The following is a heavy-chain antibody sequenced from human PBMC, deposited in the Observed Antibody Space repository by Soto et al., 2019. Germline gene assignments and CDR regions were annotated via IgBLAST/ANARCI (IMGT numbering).Heavy chain of an antibody. CDR1: GFTFSDHY. D-gene: IGHD3-10*01. Sequence: PGGSLRLSCAASGFTFSDHYIDWVRQAPGKGLEWVGRTRNKANSYTTEYAASVKGRFTISRDDSKNSLYLQMNSLKTEDTAVYYCAREKVIYYGSDSHYILWGPRTLVTVPS. V-gene: IGHV3-72*01. CDR2: TRNKANSYTT. J-gene: IGHJ4*02. CDR3: AREKVIYYGSDSHYIL.